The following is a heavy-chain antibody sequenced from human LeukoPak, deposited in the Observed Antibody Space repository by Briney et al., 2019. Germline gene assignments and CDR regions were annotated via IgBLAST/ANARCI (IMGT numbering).Heavy chain of an antibody. V-gene: IGHV4-38-2*01. D-gene: IGHD2-15*01. CDR2: IYHSGST. CDR3: ARHGRSTNYFDY. Sequence: KTSETLSLTCAVSGYLISSGYYWGWIRQPPGKGLEWIGSIYHSGSTQYNPSLKSRVTISVDTSKNQFSLKLSSVTAADTAVYYCARHGRSTNYFDYWGQGTLVTVSS. CDR1: GYLISSGYY. J-gene: IGHJ4*02.